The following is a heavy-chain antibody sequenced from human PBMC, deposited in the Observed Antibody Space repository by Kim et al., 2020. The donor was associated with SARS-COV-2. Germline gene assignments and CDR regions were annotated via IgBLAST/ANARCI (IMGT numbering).Heavy chain of an antibody. CDR2: IYHSGST. D-gene: IGHD3-9*01. CDR3: ARELRYFDWLLSAGYYYYGMDV. V-gene: IGHV4-38-2*02. Sequence: SETLSLTCTVSGYSISSGYYWGWIRQPPGKGLEWIGSIYHSGSTYYNPSLKSRVTISVDTSKNQFSLKLSSVTAADTAVYYCARELRYFDWLLSAGYYYYGMDVWGQGTTVTVSS. CDR1: GYSISSGYY. J-gene: IGHJ6*02.